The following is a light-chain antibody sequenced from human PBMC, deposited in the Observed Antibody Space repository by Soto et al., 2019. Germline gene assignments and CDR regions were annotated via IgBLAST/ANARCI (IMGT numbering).Light chain of an antibody. Sequence: QSALTQPPSASGSPGQSVSISCTGTSSDFGGYNFVSWYQQHPGKAPKLMIYEVTKRPSGVPDRFSGSKSGNTASLTVSGLQAEDEDDYYCTSYAGSNIPVVFGGGTKLTVL. CDR2: EVT. J-gene: IGLJ2*01. CDR3: TSYAGSNIPVV. V-gene: IGLV2-8*01. CDR1: SSDFGGYNF.